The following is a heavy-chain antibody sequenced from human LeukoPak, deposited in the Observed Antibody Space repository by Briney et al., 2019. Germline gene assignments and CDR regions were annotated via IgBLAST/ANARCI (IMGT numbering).Heavy chain of an antibody. CDR1: GFTFNNYG. J-gene: IGHJ4*02. V-gene: IGHV3-33*01. D-gene: IGHD3-10*01. CDR3: ARGLYYGSGSPIDY. Sequence: QPGGSLRLSCAASGFTFNNYGVHWVGQAPGKGLEWVAVIWLDGSYTYYADSVKGRFTISRDNSKNTLYLQMNSLRAEDTAVYYCARGLYYGSGSPIDYWGQGTLVTVSS. CDR2: IWLDGSYT.